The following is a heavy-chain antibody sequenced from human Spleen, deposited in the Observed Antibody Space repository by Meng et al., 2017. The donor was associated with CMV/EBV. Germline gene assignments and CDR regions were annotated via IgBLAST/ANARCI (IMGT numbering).Heavy chain of an antibody. V-gene: IGHV3-30*02. Sequence: ASGFSLNSYGMHWVRQAPGKGLEWVTFIRCDGNNKYYADSVKGRFTITRDNSKNTLHLHMNSLRPDDTAVYYCAKGEYNSPSLLDGWGQGTLVTVSS. J-gene: IGHJ4*02. CDR2: IRCDGNNK. CDR3: AKGEYNSPSLLDG. D-gene: IGHD6-6*01. CDR1: GFSLNSYG.